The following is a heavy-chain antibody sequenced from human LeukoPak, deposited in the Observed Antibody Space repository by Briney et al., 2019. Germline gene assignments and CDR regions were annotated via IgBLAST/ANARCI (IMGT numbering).Heavy chain of an antibody. CDR3: ARGTGGYTYGEFDS. J-gene: IGHJ5*01. CDR2: IHRDGSST. CDR1: GFTFSDYW. D-gene: IGHD5-18*01. Sequence: GGSLRLSCAASGFTFSDYWMHWVRQAPGKGLVWVSRIHRDGSSTTYADSVKGRFTISRDNAKNTLYLQINSLRAEDTAMYYCARGTGGYTYGEFDSWGQGTLVTVSS. V-gene: IGHV3-74*01.